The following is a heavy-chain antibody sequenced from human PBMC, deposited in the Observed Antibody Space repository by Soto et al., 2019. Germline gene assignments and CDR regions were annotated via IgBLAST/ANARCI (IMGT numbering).Heavy chain of an antibody. CDR1: GCSISSYY. D-gene: IGHD5-12*01. V-gene: IGHV4-59*01. J-gene: IGHJ4*02. CDR2: IYYSGRT. CDR3: ASQEMATIYFDY. Sequence: PSETLSRTCTGSGCSISSYYWSWIRQPQGKGMACIGYIYYSGRTNYNPSLKSRVTISVDTSKNQFSLKLSSVTAADTAVYYCASQEMATIYFDYWGQGTLVTVLL.